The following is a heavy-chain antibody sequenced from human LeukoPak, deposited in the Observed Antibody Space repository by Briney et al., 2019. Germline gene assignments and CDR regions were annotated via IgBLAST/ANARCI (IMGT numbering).Heavy chain of an antibody. CDR2: IRSKAYGGTT. Sequence: GGSLRLSCTASGFIFGDLAMSWVRQAPGKGLEWVGFIRSKAYGGTTEYAASVKGRFTISRDDSEGIAYLQMNSLRIDDTAVYYCARGPIHLWLHNGMDVWGQGTTVIVFS. V-gene: IGHV3-49*04. CDR3: ARGPIHLWLHNGMDV. D-gene: IGHD5-18*01. CDR1: GFIFGDLA. J-gene: IGHJ6*02.